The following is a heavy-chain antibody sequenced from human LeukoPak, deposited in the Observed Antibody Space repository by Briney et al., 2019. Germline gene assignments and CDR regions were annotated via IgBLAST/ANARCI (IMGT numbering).Heavy chain of an antibody. V-gene: IGHV1-3*01. Sequence: ASVKVSCKASGYTFSIYAMHWVRQAPGQRLEWMGWIHAGNSNTKYSQNFQGRVTITRDTSASTVYMELSSLRSEDTAVYYCARDVRLSYYDFWSGHNWFDPWGQGTLVTVSS. CDR3: ARDVRLSYYDFWSGHNWFDP. J-gene: IGHJ5*02. D-gene: IGHD3-3*01. CDR2: IHAGNSNT. CDR1: GYTFSIYA.